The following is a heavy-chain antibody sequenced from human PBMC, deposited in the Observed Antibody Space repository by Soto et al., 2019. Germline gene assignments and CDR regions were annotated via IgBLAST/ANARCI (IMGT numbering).Heavy chain of an antibody. D-gene: IGHD2-8*02. Sequence: SETLSLTCAVYGGSFSGYYWTWIRQPPGTGLEWIGEINHSGSTNYNPSLKSRVTISVDTSKNQFSLKLTSVTAADTAVYYCAREKITGCFDYWGQGTLVTVSS. CDR2: INHSGST. CDR3: AREKITGCFDY. J-gene: IGHJ4*02. CDR1: GGSFSGYY. V-gene: IGHV4-34*01.